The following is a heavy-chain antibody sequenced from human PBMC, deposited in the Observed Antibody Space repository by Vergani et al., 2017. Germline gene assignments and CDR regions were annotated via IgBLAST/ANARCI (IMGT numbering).Heavy chain of an antibody. V-gene: IGHV4-4*09. D-gene: IGHD2-15*01. J-gene: IGHJ4*02. CDR2: IHTGGST. CDR3: ARSRPYCTSGSCPAI. CDR1: GGSITNYY. Sequence: QVPLQESGPGLVNPSETLSLTCSVSGGSITNYYWSWIRQPAGKGPEWIGHIHTGGSTDLNPSFKSRVSISVDTSKSQFSLKLNSVTVADTAVYYCARSRPYCTSGSCPAIWGQGTLVTVSS.